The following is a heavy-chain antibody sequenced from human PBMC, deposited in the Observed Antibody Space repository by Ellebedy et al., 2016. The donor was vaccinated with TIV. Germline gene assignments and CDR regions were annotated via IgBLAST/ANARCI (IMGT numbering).Heavy chain of an antibody. V-gene: IGHV3-23*01. CDR2: ISGSGGST. D-gene: IGHD2-2*02. CDR3: AKEKCSSTSCYTSLFDY. CDR1: GFTFSSYA. Sequence: GESLKISXAASGFTFSSYAMSWVRQAPGKGLEWVSAISGSGGSTYYADSVKGRFTISRDNSKNTLYLQMNSLRAEDTAVYYCAKEKCSSTSCYTSLFDYWGQGTLVTVSS. J-gene: IGHJ4*02.